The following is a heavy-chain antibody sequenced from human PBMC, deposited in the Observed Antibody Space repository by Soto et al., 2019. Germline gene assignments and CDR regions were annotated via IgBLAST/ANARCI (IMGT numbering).Heavy chain of an antibody. D-gene: IGHD3-9*01. Sequence: GGSLRLSCAASGFTFSSYAMPWVRQAPGKGLEWVAVISYDGSNKYYADSVKGRFTISRDNSKNTLYLQMNSLRAEDTAVYYCARSMTYYDILTGYSPYYYGMDVWGQGTTVTVSS. J-gene: IGHJ6*02. CDR3: ARSMTYYDILTGYSPYYYGMDV. V-gene: IGHV3-30-3*01. CDR2: ISYDGSNK. CDR1: GFTFSSYA.